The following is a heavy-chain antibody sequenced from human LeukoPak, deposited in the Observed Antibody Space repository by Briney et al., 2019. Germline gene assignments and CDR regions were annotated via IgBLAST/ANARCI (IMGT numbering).Heavy chain of an antibody. J-gene: IGHJ3*01. CDR1: GGSITNYY. Sequence: SETLSLTCTVSGGSITNYYWSWIRQPADKGLEWIGRIYTAGTTNYNPSLKSRVTMSVDTSKNQFFLNLTSVTAADTAIYYCARGICSGGTCYSPGAFDFWGQGTMVTVSS. CDR2: IYTAGTT. D-gene: IGHD2-15*01. CDR3: ARGICSGGTCYSPGAFDF. V-gene: IGHV4-4*07.